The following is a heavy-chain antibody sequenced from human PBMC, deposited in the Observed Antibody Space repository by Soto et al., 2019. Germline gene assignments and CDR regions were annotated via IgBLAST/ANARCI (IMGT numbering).Heavy chain of an antibody. V-gene: IGHV4-4*02. J-gene: IGHJ5*02. CDR2: IYHSGST. D-gene: IGHD3-10*01. CDR1: VVSISSSNW. Sequence: KPSETLSLTCAFSVVSISSSNWWSWVRQPPGKGLEWIGEIYHSGSTNYNPSLKSRVTISVDKSKDQFSLKLTSVTAADTAVYYCAGSIRAGFGFEPWGQGSLVTVSS. CDR3: AGSIRAGFGFEP.